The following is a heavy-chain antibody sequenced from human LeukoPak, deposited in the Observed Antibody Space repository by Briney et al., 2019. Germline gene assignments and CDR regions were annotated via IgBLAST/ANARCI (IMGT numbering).Heavy chain of an antibody. J-gene: IGHJ4*02. CDR2: ISAYNGYT. CDR3: ARLTVTTGSYHFDY. Sequence: ASVKVSCKASGYTFASYGISWVRQAPGQGLEWMGWISAYNGYTNYAQKLQGGVTMTTDTSTSTAYMELRSLRADDTAVYYCARLTVTTGSYHFDYWGQGTLVTVSS. V-gene: IGHV1-18*01. D-gene: IGHD1-26*01. CDR1: GYTFASYG.